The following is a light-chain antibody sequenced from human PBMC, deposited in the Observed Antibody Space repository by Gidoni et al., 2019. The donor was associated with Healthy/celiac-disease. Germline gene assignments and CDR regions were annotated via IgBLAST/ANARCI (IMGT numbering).Light chain of an antibody. Sequence: QSVLTQPPSVSAAPGQKVTISCSGSSSNIGHNYVSWYQQLPGTAPKLLIYDDNRRPSGMSGRFSGSRSGTSATLDITGLQTGDEADYYCGTWDDTLSAGMFGGGTKLTV. CDR1: SSNIGHNY. CDR2: DDN. V-gene: IGLV1-51*01. J-gene: IGLJ3*02. CDR3: GTWDDTLSAGM.